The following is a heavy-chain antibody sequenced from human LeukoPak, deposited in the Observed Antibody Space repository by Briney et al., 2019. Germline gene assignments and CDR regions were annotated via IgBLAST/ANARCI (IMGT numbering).Heavy chain of an antibody. D-gene: IGHD3-3*01. J-gene: IGHJ4*02. CDR2: IYYSGST. Sequence: NPSETLSLTCTVSGGSISSSSYYWGWIRQPPGKGLEWIGSIYYSGSTYYNPSLKSRVTISVDTSKNQFSLKLSSVTAADTAVYYCARLPSTSVWSGYPQAHYYFDYWGQGTLVTVSS. CDR3: ARLPSTSVWSGYPQAHYYFDY. V-gene: IGHV4-39*01. CDR1: GGSISSSSYY.